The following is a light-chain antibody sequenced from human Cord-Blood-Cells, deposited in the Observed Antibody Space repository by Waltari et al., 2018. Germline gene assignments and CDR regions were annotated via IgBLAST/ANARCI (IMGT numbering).Light chain of an antibody. V-gene: IGLV2-23*02. CDR2: EVS. J-gene: IGLJ3*02. CDR1: RSDVGSYNL. Sequence: QSALPQPASVSGSPGQSITISCTGTRSDVGSYNLVSWYQQHPGKAPKLMIYEVSKRPSGVSNRFSGSKSGNTASLTISGLQAEDEADYYCCSYAGSSWVFGGGTKLTVL. CDR3: CSYAGSSWV.